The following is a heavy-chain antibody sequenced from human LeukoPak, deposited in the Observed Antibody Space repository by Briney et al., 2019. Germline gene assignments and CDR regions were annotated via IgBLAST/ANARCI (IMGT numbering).Heavy chain of an antibody. CDR3: ARGVAVAGPEGFDY. CDR2: IYSGGST. J-gene: IGHJ4*02. D-gene: IGHD6-19*01. Sequence: QTGGSLRLSCAASGFTVSSNYMSWVRQAPGKGLEWVSVIYSGGSTYYADSVKGRFTISRDNSKNTLYLQMNSLRAEDTAVYYCARGVAVAGPEGFDYWGQGTLVTVSS. V-gene: IGHV3-66*01. CDR1: GFTVSSNY.